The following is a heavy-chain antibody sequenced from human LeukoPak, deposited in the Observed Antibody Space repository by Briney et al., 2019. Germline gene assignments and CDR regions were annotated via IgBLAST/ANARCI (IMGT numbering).Heavy chain of an antibody. D-gene: IGHD5-18*01. CDR3: ARVTPPDPYSYGRYYYYGMDV. CDR2: INHSGST. J-gene: IGHJ6*02. CDR1: GGSFSGYY. V-gene: IGHV4-34*01. Sequence: PSETLSLTCAVYGGSFSGYYWSWIRQPPGKGLEWIGEINHSGSTNYNPSLKSRVTISVDTSKNQFSLKLSSVTAADTAVYYCARVTPPDPYSYGRYYYYGMDVWGQGTTVTVSS.